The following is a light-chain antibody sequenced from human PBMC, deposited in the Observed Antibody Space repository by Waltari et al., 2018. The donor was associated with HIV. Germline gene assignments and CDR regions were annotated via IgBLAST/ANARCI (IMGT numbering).Light chain of an antibody. CDR1: GGHSSYA. CDR2: RNSDGSH. CDR3: QTWDTGPWV. V-gene: IGLV4-69*02. Sequence: QLILTQSPSASASLGASVRLTCTLSGGHSSYAIPWPPLQPEKGPRYLMKRNSDGSHTKGDGIPDRFSGSSSGTERFLTIASLQSDDEADYYCQTWDTGPWVFGGGTKLTVL. J-gene: IGLJ3*02.